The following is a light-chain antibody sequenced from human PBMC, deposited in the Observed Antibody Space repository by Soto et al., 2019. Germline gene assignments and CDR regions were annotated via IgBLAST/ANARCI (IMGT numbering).Light chain of an antibody. J-gene: IGKJ1*01. CDR1: QSISGW. V-gene: IGKV1-5*03. Sequence: DIQMTQSPSTLSASVGDRVAITCRASQSISGWLAWYQQKPGRAPKLLIYKASTLETGVPSRFSGSGSGTEFTLTISSLQPEDSATYYCQQYRTYTGEFGQGPKVEVK. CDR2: KAS. CDR3: QQYRTYTGE.